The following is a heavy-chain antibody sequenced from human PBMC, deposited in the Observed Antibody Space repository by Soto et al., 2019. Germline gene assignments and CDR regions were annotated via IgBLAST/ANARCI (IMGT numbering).Heavy chain of an antibody. J-gene: IGHJ5*02. V-gene: IGHV1-69*02. D-gene: IGHD3-10*01. Sequence: QVQLVQSGAEVKKPGSSVKVSCKASGGTFSRYTINWLRQAPGQGLEWMGRIIPIAAIANYTQNFQGRVTITVDKSATTAYMELSSLSSDETAVYYCASGSTIVRGAPSWFDPWGQGTLVTVSS. CDR3: ASGSTIVRGAPSWFDP. CDR1: GGTFSRYT. CDR2: IIPIAAIA.